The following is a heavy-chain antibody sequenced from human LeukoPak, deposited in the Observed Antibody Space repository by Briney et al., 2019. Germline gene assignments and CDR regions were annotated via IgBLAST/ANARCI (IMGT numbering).Heavy chain of an antibody. J-gene: IGHJ4*02. V-gene: IGHV3-15*01. CDR3: TTDKEARLRLGELSLKAYFDY. Sequence: GGSPRLSCAASGFTFSDAWMSWVRQAPGKGLEWVGRIKRKTEGGTTDYAAPVKGRFTISRDDSKNTLYLQMNSLKTEDTAVYYCTTDKEARLRLGELSLKAYFDYWGQGTLVTVPS. D-gene: IGHD3-16*02. CDR1: GFTFSDAW. CDR2: IKRKTEGGTT.